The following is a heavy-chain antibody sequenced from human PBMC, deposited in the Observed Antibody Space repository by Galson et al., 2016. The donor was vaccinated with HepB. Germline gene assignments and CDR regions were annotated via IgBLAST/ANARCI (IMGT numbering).Heavy chain of an antibody. CDR3: ARERAETVAQGVIRVHRIHYYYGMDV. D-gene: IGHD3-10*01. CDR1: GFSFSDYS. V-gene: IGHV3-48*02. J-gene: IGHJ6*02. Sequence: SLRLSCAASGFSFSDYSMNWVRQAPGKGLEWLSYISANSDSTYYADSVKGRFTISRDNAKNSLYLQMNSLGDEGTAVYYCARERAETVAQGVIRVHRIHYYYGMDVWGQGTTVTASS. CDR2: ISANSDST.